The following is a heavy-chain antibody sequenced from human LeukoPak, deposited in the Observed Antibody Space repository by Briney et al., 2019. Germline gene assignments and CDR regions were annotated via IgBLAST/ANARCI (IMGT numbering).Heavy chain of an antibody. Sequence: PGGSLRLSCAASGFTFSSYAMSWVRQAPGKGLEWVSAISGSGGSTYYADSVKGRFTISRVNSKNTLYLQMNSLRAEDTAVYYCAKGSIAARPGANYYYYMDVWGKGTTVTVSS. J-gene: IGHJ6*03. CDR1: GFTFSSYA. D-gene: IGHD6-6*01. CDR2: ISGSGGST. V-gene: IGHV3-23*01. CDR3: AKGSIAARPGANYYYYMDV.